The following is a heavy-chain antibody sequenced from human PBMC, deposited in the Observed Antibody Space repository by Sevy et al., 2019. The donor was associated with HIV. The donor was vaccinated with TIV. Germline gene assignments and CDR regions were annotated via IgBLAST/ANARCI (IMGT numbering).Heavy chain of an antibody. CDR1: GGSFSGYY. CDR3: ARGGKTGTTGSLRYYYYYMDV. CDR2: INHSGGT. Sequence: SETLSLTCAVYGGSFSGYYWSWIRQPPGKGLEWIGEINHSGGTNYNPSLKSRVTISVDTSKNQFSLKLSSVTAADTAVYYCARGGKTGTTGSLRYYYYYMDVWGKGTTVTVSS. V-gene: IGHV4-34*01. J-gene: IGHJ6*03. D-gene: IGHD1-7*01.